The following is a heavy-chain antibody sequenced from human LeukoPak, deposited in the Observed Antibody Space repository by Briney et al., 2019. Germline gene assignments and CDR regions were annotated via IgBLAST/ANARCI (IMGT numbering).Heavy chain of an antibody. Sequence: GGSLRLSCAASGFTFNGYWMSWVRQAPGKGLEWVANIKEDGSAQYYVGSVKGRFTISRDNSKNTLYLQMNSLRAEDTAVYYCAKVPRGHYFDLWGRGTLVTVSS. CDR1: GFTFNGYW. J-gene: IGHJ2*01. CDR2: IKEDGSAQ. CDR3: AKVPRGHYFDL. D-gene: IGHD1-14*01. V-gene: IGHV3-7*03.